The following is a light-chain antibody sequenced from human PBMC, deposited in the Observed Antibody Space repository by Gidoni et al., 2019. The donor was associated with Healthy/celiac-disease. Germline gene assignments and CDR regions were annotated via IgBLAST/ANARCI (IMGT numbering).Light chain of an antibody. Sequence: DIQMTQSPPSLSASVGDRVTITCRASQSISSYLNGYQQKPGKAPKLLIYAASSLQGGVPSRFSGSGSETDFTLTISSLQPEDFATYYCQQSYSTLTWTFGQGTKVEIK. CDR2: AAS. CDR3: QQSYSTLTWT. V-gene: IGKV1-39*01. CDR1: QSISSY. J-gene: IGKJ1*01.